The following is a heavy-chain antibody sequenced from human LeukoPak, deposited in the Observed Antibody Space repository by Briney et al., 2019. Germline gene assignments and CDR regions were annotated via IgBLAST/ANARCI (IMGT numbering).Heavy chain of an antibody. CDR3: AREVTSGY. J-gene: IGHJ4*02. CDR1: GFTFSSYG. Sequence: GGSLRLSWEASGFTFSSYGMTWVRQAPGKGLEWVSYISSSSSTIYYADSVKGRFTISRDNAKNSLYLQMNSLRDGDTAVYYCAREVTSGYWGQGTLVTVSS. V-gene: IGHV3-48*02. CDR2: ISSSSSTI. D-gene: IGHD6-6*01.